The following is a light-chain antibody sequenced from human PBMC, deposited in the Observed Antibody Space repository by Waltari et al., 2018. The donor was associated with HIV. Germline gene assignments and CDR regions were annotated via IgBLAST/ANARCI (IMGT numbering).Light chain of an antibody. CDR1: SSNIGSNY. CDR2: GSN. V-gene: IGLV1-47*01. Sequence: QSVLTQPPSASGTPGQRVTIPCAGSSSNIGSNYGYWYKQLPATAPKLLIYGSNPRPSGFTDRFVGSKSGTSASLTISGLRSEDEADYYCAAWEDSLSGLVFGGGTKVTVL. J-gene: IGLJ3*02. CDR3: AAWEDSLSGLV.